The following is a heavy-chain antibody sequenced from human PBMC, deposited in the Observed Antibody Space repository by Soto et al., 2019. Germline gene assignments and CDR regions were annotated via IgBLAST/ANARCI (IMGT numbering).Heavy chain of an antibody. CDR3: ARDRSFALLAWSPSDSYGMDV. J-gene: IGHJ6*02. CDR1: GYIISTYG. D-gene: IGHD3-3*01. Sequence: ASVKVSCKASGYIISTYGISWVRQATGQGLELIGWISTSNGYTNYAQKFQGRVSMTTDTSTNTAYMEVRSLRSDDTAFYFCARDRSFALLAWSPSDSYGMDVWGQGTSVTVSS. CDR2: ISTSNGYT. V-gene: IGHV1-18*01.